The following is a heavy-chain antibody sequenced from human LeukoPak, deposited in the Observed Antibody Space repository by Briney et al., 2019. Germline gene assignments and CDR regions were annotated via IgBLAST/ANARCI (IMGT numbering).Heavy chain of an antibody. CDR2: IYYSGST. CDR1: GGSISSYY. V-gene: IGHV4-59*08. D-gene: IGHD1-26*01. J-gene: IGHJ4*02. Sequence: ASETLSLTCTVSGGSISSYYWSWIRQPPGEGLEWIGYIYYSGSTNYNPSLKSRVTISVDTSKNQFPLKLSSVTAADTAVYYCARPRSGSYYYFDYWGQGTLVTVSS. CDR3: ARPRSGSYYYFDY.